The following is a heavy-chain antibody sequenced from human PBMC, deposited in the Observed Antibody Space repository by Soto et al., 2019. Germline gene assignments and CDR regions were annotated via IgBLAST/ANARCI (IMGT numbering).Heavy chain of an antibody. CDR1: GYTFTSYG. J-gene: IGHJ4*02. V-gene: IGHV1-18*01. CDR2: ISAYNGNT. D-gene: IGHD4-17*01. Sequence: GASVKVSCKASGYTFTSYGISWVRQAPGQGLEWMGWISAYNGNTNYAQKLQGRVTMTTDTSTSTAYMELRSLRSDDTAMYYCARDWETTVTTQPDYWGQGTLVTVS. CDR3: ARDWETTVTTQPDY.